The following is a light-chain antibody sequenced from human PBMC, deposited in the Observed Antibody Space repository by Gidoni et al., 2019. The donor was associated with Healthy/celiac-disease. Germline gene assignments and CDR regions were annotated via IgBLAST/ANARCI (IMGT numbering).Light chain of an antibody. V-gene: IGKV1-33*01. CDR3: QQYDNLRQT. Sequence: DIQMTQSPSSLSASVGDRVTITCQASQDISNYLNWYQQKPGKAPKLLIYDASNVETGVPSRFSGIGSGTDFTFTISSLQPEDIATYYCQQYDNLRQTFGQGTKVEI. J-gene: IGKJ1*01. CDR2: DAS. CDR1: QDISNY.